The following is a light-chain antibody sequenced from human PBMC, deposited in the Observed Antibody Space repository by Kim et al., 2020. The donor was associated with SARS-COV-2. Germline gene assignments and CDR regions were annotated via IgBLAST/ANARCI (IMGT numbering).Light chain of an antibody. Sequence: DIQMTQSPSSVSASVGDRVTITCRASQGIDVWLAWYQQKPGKAPKLLVYAASTLQTAVPSRFSGSGSGTGFTLNINSLQPEDFGTYYCQQTSSFPWTFGQGTKVDIK. J-gene: IGKJ1*01. CDR3: QQTSSFPWT. CDR2: AAS. V-gene: IGKV1-12*01. CDR1: QGIDVW.